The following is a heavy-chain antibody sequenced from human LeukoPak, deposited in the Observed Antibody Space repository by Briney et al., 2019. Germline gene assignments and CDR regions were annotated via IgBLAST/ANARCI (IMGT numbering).Heavy chain of an antibody. J-gene: IGHJ3*02. Sequence: GGSLRLSWAASGFTFSSYSMNWVRQAPGKGLEWVSSISSSSSYIYYADSVKGRFTISRDNSKNTLYLQMNSLRVEDTAVYYCARGLIAWGAFDIWGQGTMVIVSS. CDR3: ARGLIAWGAFDI. CDR2: ISSSSSYI. CDR1: GFTFSSYS. V-gene: IGHV3-21*04. D-gene: IGHD3-16*01.